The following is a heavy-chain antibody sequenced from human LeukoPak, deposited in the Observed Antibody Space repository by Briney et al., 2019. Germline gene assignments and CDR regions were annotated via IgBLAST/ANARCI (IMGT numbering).Heavy chain of an antibody. CDR3: ARVFYCSSTSCYFTPYYYYGMDV. J-gene: IGHJ6*02. CDR2: ISAYNGNT. D-gene: IGHD2-2*01. V-gene: IGHV1-18*01. CDR1: GYTFTSYG. Sequence: ASVKVSCKASGYTFTSYGISWVRQAPGQGLEWMGWISAYNGNTNYAQKLQGRVTMTTDTSTSTAYMELRSLRSDDTAVYYCARVFYCSSTSCYFTPYYYYGMDVWGQGTTVTVSS.